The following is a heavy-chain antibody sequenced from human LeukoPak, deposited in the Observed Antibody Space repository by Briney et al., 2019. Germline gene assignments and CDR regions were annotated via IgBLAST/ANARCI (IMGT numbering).Heavy chain of an antibody. D-gene: IGHD2-15*01. J-gene: IGHJ4*02. CDR3: ARGGNCSGGSCYWVYFDY. V-gene: IGHV4-34*01. CDR1: GGSFSGYY. Sequence: PSETLSLTCAVYGGSFSGYYWSWIRQPPGKGLEWIGEINHSGSTNYNPSLKSRVTISVDTSKNQFSLKLSSVTAADTAVYYCARGGNCSGGSCYWVYFDYWGQGTLVTVSS. CDR2: INHSGST.